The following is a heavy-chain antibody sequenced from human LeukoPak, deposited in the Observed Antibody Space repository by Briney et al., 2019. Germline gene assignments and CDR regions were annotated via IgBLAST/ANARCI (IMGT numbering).Heavy chain of an antibody. D-gene: IGHD3-22*01. J-gene: IGHJ4*02. CDR3: ARDQGYYYDSSGYHSLAYYFDY. CDR2: INPSGGST. CDR1: GYTFTGYY. Sequence: ASVKVSCKASGYTFTGYYMHWVRQAPGLGLEWMGIINPSGGSTSYAQKFQGRVTMTRDTSTSTVYMELSSLRSEDTAVYYCARDQGYYYDSSGYHSLAYYFDYWGQGTLVTVSS. V-gene: IGHV1-46*01.